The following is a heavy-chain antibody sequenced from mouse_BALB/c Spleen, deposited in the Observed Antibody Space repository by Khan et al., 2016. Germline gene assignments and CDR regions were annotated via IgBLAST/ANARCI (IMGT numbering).Heavy chain of an antibody. D-gene: IGHD2-3*01. V-gene: IGHV1S81*02. CDR3: TRGGYDGFAY. CDR1: GYTFTSYY. CDR2: INPSNGGT. J-gene: IGHJ3*01. Sequence: QVQLQQSGAELVKPGASVKLSCKASGYTFTSYYMYWVKQRPGQGLEWIGEINPSNGGTNFNEKFKSKATLTVGKSSSTAYMQLSSLTSEDSAVYYGTRGGYDGFAYWGQGTLVTVSA.